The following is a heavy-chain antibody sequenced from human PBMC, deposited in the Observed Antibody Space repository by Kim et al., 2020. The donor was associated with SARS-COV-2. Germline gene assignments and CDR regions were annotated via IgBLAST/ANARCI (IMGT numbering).Heavy chain of an antibody. CDR2: ISTFNGIT. V-gene: IGHV1-18*01. Sequence: ASVKVSCKTSGYIFSKYGISWVRQAPGQGLEWMAFISTFNGITHYAQGFPGRVTMTTDTSTNTAYMELRSLSSDDTAIYFCARDARGQLAPAAFDYWGQGTLLTVS. CDR3: ARDARGQLAPAAFDY. CDR1: GYIFSKYG. D-gene: IGHD2-2*01. J-gene: IGHJ4*02.